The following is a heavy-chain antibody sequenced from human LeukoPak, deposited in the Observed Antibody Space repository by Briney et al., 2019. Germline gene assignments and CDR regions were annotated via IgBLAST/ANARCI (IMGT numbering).Heavy chain of an antibody. CDR1: GFTFSNFW. Sequence: GSLRLSCAASGFTFSNFWMSWVRQAPGKGLEWVANIKQDGSEKHYVDSVKGRFTISRDNAKNSLYLQMNSLRAEDTAVYYCAREGRDLDHWGRGTLVSVST. CDR2: IKQDGSEK. V-gene: IGHV3-7*01. CDR3: AREGRDLDH. J-gene: IGHJ4*02.